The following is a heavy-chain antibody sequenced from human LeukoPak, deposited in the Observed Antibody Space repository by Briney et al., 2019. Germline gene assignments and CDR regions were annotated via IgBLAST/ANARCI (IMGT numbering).Heavy chain of an antibody. V-gene: IGHV4-31*03. CDR1: GDSISTGGYY. J-gene: IGHJ6*02. D-gene: IGHD2-2*01. Sequence: PSQTLSLTCTVSGDSISTGGYYWAWIRQHRERGLEWIGYNSDSGSTHSNPSLQSRVTISVDTSKNQFSLNLNSVTAADTAVYYCARVIVVVPIGVYHSHAMDVWGQGTTVTVSS. CDR2: NSDSGST. CDR3: ARVIVVVPIGVYHSHAMDV.